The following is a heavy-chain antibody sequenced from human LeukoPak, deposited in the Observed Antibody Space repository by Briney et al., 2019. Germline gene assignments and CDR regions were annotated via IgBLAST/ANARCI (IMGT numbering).Heavy chain of an antibody. D-gene: IGHD3-10*01. CDR2: VNPSGDST. Sequence: GAAVKVSCKASGYTFIRYYIHWVRQAPGQGLEWMGIVNPSGDSTNYAQKFQGRVTITRDTSASTAYMELSSLRSEDTAVYYCARDLIMHRTYGSGYPRYYFDYWGQGTLVTVSS. CDR3: ARDLIMHRTYGSGYPRYYFDY. CDR1: GYTFIRYY. J-gene: IGHJ4*02. V-gene: IGHV1-46*01.